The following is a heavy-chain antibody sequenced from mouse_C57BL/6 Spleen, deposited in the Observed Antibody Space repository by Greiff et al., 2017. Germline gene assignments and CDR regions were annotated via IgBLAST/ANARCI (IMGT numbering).Heavy chain of an antibody. CDR3: TYDYGSSHWYFDV. CDR2: IDPEDGDT. J-gene: IGHJ1*03. V-gene: IGHV14-1*01. Sequence: VQLQQSGAELVRPGASVKLSCTASGFNITDYYLHWVKQRPEQGLEWIGRIDPEDGDTEYAPKFQGKATMTADTSSHTAYLQRSSRTSEDTAVYYCTYDYGSSHWYFDVWGTGTTVTVSA. D-gene: IGHD1-1*01. CDR1: GFNITDYY.